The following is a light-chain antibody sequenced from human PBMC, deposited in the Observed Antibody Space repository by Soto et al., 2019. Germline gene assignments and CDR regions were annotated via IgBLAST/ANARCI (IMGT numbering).Light chain of an antibody. CDR3: SSYTGRSTRV. CDR2: EAS. V-gene: IGLV2-14*01. CDR1: SSDFGGYNY. Sequence: LTQPASVSGSPGQSITISCTGTSSDFGGYNYVSWYQHHPGKAPKLIIYEASNRPSGVSNRFSGSKSGNTASLTISGLQAEDEADYYCSSYTGRSTRVFGTGTKVTV. J-gene: IGLJ1*01.